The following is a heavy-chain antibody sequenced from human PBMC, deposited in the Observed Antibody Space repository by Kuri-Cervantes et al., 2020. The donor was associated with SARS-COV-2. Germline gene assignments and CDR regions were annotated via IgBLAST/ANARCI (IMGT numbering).Heavy chain of an antibody. Sequence: ASVTVSCKASGYTFTGYYMHWVRQAPGQGLEWMGWINPNSGGTNYAQKFQGWVTMTRDTSISTAYMELSRLRSDDTAVYYCARGRCSSTSCYGYYYYYGMDVWGQGTTVTVSS. CDR3: ARGRCSSTSCYGYYYYYGMDV. CDR2: INPNSGGT. J-gene: IGHJ6*02. V-gene: IGHV1-2*04. CDR1: GYTFTGYY. D-gene: IGHD2-2*01.